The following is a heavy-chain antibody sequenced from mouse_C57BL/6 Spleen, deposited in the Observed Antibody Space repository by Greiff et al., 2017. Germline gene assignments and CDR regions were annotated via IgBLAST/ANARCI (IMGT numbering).Heavy chain of an antibody. Sequence: EVKLQESGPGMVKPSQSLSLTCTVTGYSITSGYDWHWIRHFPGNKLEWMGYISYSGSTNYNPSLKSRISITHDTSKNHFFLKLNSVTTEDTATYYCARDHRGDWYFDVWGTGTTVTVSS. V-gene: IGHV3-1*01. CDR1: GYSITSGYD. D-gene: IGHD3-1*01. J-gene: IGHJ1*03. CDR3: ARDHRGDWYFDV. CDR2: ISYSGST.